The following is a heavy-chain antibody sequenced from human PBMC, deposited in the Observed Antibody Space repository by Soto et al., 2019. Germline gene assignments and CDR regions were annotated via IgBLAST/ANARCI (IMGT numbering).Heavy chain of an antibody. CDR3: ARGTVYFCCGGCHPGPLAI. Sequence: ECVAVISYDGSNKYYADSVKGRFTISRDNSKNTLYLQMNSLRAEDTAVDYCARGTVYFCCGGCHPGPLAICAQRTMVPGS. V-gene: IGHV3-30-3*01. J-gene: IGHJ3*02. D-gene: IGHD2-15*01. CDR2: ISYDGSNK.